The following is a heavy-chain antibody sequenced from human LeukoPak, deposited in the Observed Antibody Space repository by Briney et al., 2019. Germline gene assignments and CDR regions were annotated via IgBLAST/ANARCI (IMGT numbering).Heavy chain of an antibody. V-gene: IGHV3-30*02. J-gene: IGHJ5*02. D-gene: IGHD3-22*01. Sequence: PGGSLRLSCAASGFTFSSYGMHWVRQAPGKGLEWVAFIRYDGSNKYYADSVKGRFTISRDNSKNTLYLQMNSLRAEDTAVYYCAKLQSYYYDSSGPVFDPWGQGTLVTVSS. CDR2: IRYDGSNK. CDR1: GFTFSSYG. CDR3: AKLQSYYYDSSGPVFDP.